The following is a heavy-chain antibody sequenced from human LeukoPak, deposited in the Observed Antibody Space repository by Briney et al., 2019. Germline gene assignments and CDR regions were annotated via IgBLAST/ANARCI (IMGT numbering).Heavy chain of an antibody. J-gene: IGHJ4*02. Sequence: SVKVSCKASGYTFTSYGISWVRQAPGQGLEWMGGIIPIFGTANYAQKFQGRVTITTDESTSTAYMELSSLRSEDTAVYYCAREDYGDYASPGDWGQGTLVTVSS. CDR3: AREDYGDYASPGD. V-gene: IGHV1-69*05. D-gene: IGHD4-17*01. CDR1: GYTFTSYG. CDR2: IIPIFGTA.